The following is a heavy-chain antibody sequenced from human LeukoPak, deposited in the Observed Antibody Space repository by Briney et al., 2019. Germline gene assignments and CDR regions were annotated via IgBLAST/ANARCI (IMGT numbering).Heavy chain of an antibody. CDR3: ARDQFASGLFDY. V-gene: IGHV3-7*05. Sequence: GGSLRLSCAASGFTFSSFWMSWVRQAPGKGLEWVAKIIQDGSEKYYVDSVKGRFTISRDNAKNSLYLQMNSLRAEDTAVYYCARDQFASGLFDYWGQGTLVTVSS. CDR2: IIQDGSEK. J-gene: IGHJ4*02. D-gene: IGHD3/OR15-3a*01. CDR1: GFTFSSFW.